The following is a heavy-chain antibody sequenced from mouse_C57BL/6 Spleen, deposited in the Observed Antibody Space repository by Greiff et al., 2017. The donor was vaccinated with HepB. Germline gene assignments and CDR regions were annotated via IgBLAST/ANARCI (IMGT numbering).Heavy chain of an antibody. D-gene: IGHD1-1*01. V-gene: IGHV1-63*01. CDR2: IYPGGGYT. CDR1: GYTFTNYW. Sequence: VQGVESGAELVRPGTSVKMSCKASGYTFTNYWIGWAKQRPGHGLEWIGDIYPGGGYTNYNEKFKGKATLTADKSSSTAYMQFSSLTSEDSAIYYCASYYYGPFDYWGQGTTLTVSS. J-gene: IGHJ2*01. CDR3: ASYYYGPFDY.